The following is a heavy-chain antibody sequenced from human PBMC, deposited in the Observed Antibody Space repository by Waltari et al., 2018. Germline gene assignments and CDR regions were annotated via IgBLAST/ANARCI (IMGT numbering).Heavy chain of an antibody. D-gene: IGHD1-20*01. CDR2: ISFSDAT. V-gene: IGHV3-23*01. CDR1: GFTFHSYA. Sequence: EVQLLESGGELVQAGGSLRLSCGISGFTFHSYAINWVRRAPGTGLQWVEAISFSDATFHADCVKGRFTISRDTSKDTVYLQMNSLRADDTAVYYCAKPFYNWDDPLVSWGQGTPVTVSS. J-gene: IGHJ5*02. CDR3: AKPFYNWDDPLVS.